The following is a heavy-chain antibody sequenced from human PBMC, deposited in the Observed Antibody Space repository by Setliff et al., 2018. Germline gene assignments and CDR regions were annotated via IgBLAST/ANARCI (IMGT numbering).Heavy chain of an antibody. CDR2: ISAYTGNT. CDR1: GYTFSHSG. Sequence: ASVKVSCKASGYTFSHSGITWVRQAPGQGLEWMGWISAYTGNTFYSPKFHGRVTLTTDTSTSTGYMELRSLGSDDTAVYYCAKEPAVTMTESIRRSYYDYALDVWGQGTAVTVSS. J-gene: IGHJ6*02. V-gene: IGHV1-18*01. CDR3: AKEPAVTMTESIRRSYYDYALDV. D-gene: IGHD3-22*01.